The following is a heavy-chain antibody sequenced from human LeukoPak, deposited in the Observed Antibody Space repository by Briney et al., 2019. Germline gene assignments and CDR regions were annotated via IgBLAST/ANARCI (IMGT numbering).Heavy chain of an antibody. CDR3: ARDSDYDGNWFDP. CDR1: GFTFSSYW. J-gene: IGHJ5*02. Sequence: GGSLRLSCAASGFTFSSYWMSWVRQAPGKGLEWVANIKQDGSEKYYVDSVKGRFTISRDNAKNSLYLQMNSLRAEDTAMYYCARDSDYDGNWFDPWGQGTLVTVSS. D-gene: IGHD5-12*01. V-gene: IGHV3-7*01. CDR2: IKQDGSEK.